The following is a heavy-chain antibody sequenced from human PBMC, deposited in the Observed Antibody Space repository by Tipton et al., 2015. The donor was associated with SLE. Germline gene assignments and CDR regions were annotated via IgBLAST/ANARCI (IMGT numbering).Heavy chain of an antibody. D-gene: IGHD2-2*02. CDR3: ARGGCGGTSCYTGWFDP. Sequence: TLSLTCTVSGGSISSNRDYWGWIRQPPGKGLEWIGSIHYTGTTYYNPSLKSRVTISVDRSKNQFSLKLSSVTAADTAVYYCARGGCGGTSCYTGWFDPWGQGTLVTVSS. V-gene: IGHV4-39*07. J-gene: IGHJ5*02. CDR1: GGSISSNRDY. CDR2: IHYTGTT.